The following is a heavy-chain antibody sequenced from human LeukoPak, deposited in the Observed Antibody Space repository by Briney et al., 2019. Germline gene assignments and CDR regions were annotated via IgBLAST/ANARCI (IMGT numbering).Heavy chain of an antibody. CDR3: ARSGIVGAYAFDI. CDR1: GFTFSSYA. D-gene: IGHD1-26*01. CDR2: ISGSGGNT. Sequence: GGSLRLSCAASGFTFSSYAMNRVRQAPGKGLEWVSAISGSGGNTYYTDSVKGRFTISRDNSKDTLCLQMNSLRAEDTAVYYCARSGIVGAYAFDIWGQGTMVTVSS. V-gene: IGHV3-23*01. J-gene: IGHJ3*02.